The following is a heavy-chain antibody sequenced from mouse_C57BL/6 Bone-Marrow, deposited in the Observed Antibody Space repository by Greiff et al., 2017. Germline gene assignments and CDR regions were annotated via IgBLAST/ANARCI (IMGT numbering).Heavy chain of an antibody. CDR1: GYTFTSYW. Sequence: QVQLQQPGAELVKPGASVKMSCKASGYTFTSYWITWVKQRPGQGLEWIGDIYPGSGSTNYNEKFKSKATLTVDTSSSTAYMQLSSLTSEDSAVYYCARISNYKDYAMDYWGQGTSGTVSS. V-gene: IGHV1-55*01. D-gene: IGHD2-5*01. CDR3: ARISNYKDYAMDY. J-gene: IGHJ4*01. CDR2: IYPGSGST.